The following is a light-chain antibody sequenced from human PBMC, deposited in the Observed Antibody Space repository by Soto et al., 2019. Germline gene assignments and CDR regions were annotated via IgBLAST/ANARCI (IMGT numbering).Light chain of an antibody. V-gene: IGLV2-23*02. J-gene: IGLJ1*01. CDR1: TRDVGSYDL. CDR2: EVS. Sequence: QSALTQPASVSGSPGQSITISCTGTTRDVGSYDLVSWYQQHPGKAPKIMIYEVSKRPSGDSNRFSGSKSGNTASLTISGLQAEDKADYYCCSYAGGRSPYVFGTGTKLTVL. CDR3: CSYAGGRSPYV.